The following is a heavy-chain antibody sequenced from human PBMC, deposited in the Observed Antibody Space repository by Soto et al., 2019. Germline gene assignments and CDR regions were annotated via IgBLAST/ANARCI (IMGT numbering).Heavy chain of an antibody. J-gene: IGHJ6*02. V-gene: IGHV5-51*01. D-gene: IGHD2-2*01. CDR3: ARRYCSSTTCPRNYYAMDV. CDR2: IYPGDSYT. Sequence: PGESLKISCNGSGYSFTSYCIGLVPQMPWKGLEWMGIIYPGDSYTNYSPSFQGHVTMSTDKSMSTAYLQWSSLKASDTAMYYCARRYCSSTTCPRNYYAMDVWGQGTTVTVSS. CDR1: GYSFTSYC.